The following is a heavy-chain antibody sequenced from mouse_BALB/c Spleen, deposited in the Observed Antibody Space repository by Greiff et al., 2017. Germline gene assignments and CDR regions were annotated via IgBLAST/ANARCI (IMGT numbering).Heavy chain of an antibody. D-gene: IGHD1-1*01. Sequence: EVQLQQSGTVLARPGASVKMSCKASGYTFTSYWMHWVKQRPGQGLEWIGAIYPGNSDTSYNQKFKGKAKLTAVTSTSTAYMELSSLTNEDSAVYYCARDYGSSLFAYWGQGTLVTVSA. CDR3: ARDYGSSLFAY. V-gene: IGHV1-5*01. J-gene: IGHJ3*01. CDR1: GYTFTSYW. CDR2: IYPGNSDT.